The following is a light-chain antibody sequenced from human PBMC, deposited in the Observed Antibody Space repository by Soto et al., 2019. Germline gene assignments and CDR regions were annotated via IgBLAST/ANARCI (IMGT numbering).Light chain of an antibody. Sequence: DIQMTQSPSTLSASVGDRVTITCRASQSISSWLAWYQQKPGKAPNLLIYEASRLESAVSSRFSGSASGTEFTLTINSLQPDDFATYFCQHYSSYPETFGQGTKVDIK. CDR1: QSISSW. J-gene: IGKJ1*01. CDR2: EAS. CDR3: QHYSSYPET. V-gene: IGKV1-5*03.